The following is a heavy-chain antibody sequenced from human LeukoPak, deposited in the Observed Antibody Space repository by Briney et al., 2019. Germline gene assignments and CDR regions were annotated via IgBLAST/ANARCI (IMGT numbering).Heavy chain of an antibody. V-gene: IGHV5-51*01. CDR2: IYPGDSDT. CDR3: ARHRERGRVGASPWSDY. CDR1: GYSFTSYW. Sequence: GESLKISGKGSGYSFTSYWIGWVRQMPGKGLEWMGIIYPGDSDTRYSPSFQGQVTISADKSISIAYLQWSSLKASDTAMYYCARHRERGRVGASPWSDYWGQGTLVTVSS. D-gene: IGHD1-26*01. J-gene: IGHJ4*02.